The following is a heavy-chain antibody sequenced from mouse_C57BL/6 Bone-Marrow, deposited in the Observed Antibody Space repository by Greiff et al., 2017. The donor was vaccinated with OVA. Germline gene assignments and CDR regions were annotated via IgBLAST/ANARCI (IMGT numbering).Heavy chain of an antibody. CDR3: ARACYYAMDY. Sequence: VQLQQPGAELVKPGASVKLSCKASGYTFTSYWMQWVKQRPGQGLEWIGEIDPSDSYTNYNQKFKGKATLTVDTSSSTAYMQLSSLTSEDSAVYYCARACYYAMDYWGQGTSVTVSS. J-gene: IGHJ4*01. V-gene: IGHV1-50*01. CDR2: IDPSDSYT. CDR1: GYTFTSYW.